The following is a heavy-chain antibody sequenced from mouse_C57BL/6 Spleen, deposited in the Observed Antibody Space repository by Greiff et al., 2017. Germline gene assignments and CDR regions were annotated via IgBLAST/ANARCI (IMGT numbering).Heavy chain of an antibody. CDR1: GFNIKDDY. CDR2: IDPENGDT. V-gene: IGHV14-4*01. J-gene: IGHJ1*03. Sequence: EVKLQESGAELVRPGASVKLSCPASGFNIKDDYMHWVKQRPEQGLEWIGWIDPENGDTEYASKFQGKATITADTSSNTAYLQLSSLTSEDTAVYYCTTRYYGSSPYWYFDVWGTGTTVTVSS. D-gene: IGHD1-1*01. CDR3: TTRYYGSSPYWYFDV.